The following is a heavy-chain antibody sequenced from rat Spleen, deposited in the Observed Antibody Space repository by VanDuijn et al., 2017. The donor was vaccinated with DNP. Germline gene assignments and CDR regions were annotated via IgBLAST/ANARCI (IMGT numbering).Heavy chain of an antibody. Sequence: QVQLQQSGAEQARPGSSVKMSCKAPGYIFTSNYIGWIKQTTGQGLDYIGYINTGSGGTSYNEKFKDKATLTVDKSSSTAFMQLSSLTPDDSAVYYCARGGDGIWFASWGQGTLVTVSS. D-gene: IGHD1-1*01. CDR3: ARGGDGIWFAS. V-gene: IGHV1-43*01. J-gene: IGHJ3*01. CDR2: INTGSGGT. CDR1: GYIFTSNY.